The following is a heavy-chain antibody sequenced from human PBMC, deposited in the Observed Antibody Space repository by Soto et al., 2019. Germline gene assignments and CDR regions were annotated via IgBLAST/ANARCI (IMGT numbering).Heavy chain of an antibody. CDR2: IVDGGSED. CDR1: GFAFSGHG. V-gene: IGHV3-33*01. CDR3: ARDDLHEDNGLDS. Sequence: QVQLVESGGGVVQPGRSLRLSCAASGFAFSGHGMHWVRQAPGKGLEWLAVIVDGGSEDHYADSVRGRFTISRDNSKNILYLEMNSLRVEDTAVYYCARDDLHEDNGLDSWGQGTLVTVSP. J-gene: IGHJ5*01.